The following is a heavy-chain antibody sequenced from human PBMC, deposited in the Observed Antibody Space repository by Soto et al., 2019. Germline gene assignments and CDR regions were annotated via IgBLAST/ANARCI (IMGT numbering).Heavy chain of an antibody. CDR3: ARGKLEPDYLNYYYYYMDV. Sequence: ASVKVSCKASGYTFTSYGISWVRQAPGQGLEWMGWISAYNGNTNYAQKLQGRVTMTTDTSTSTAYMELRSLRSDDTAVYYCARGKLEPDYLNYYYYYMDVWGKGTTVTVSS. D-gene: IGHD1-1*01. CDR2: ISAYNGNT. J-gene: IGHJ6*03. V-gene: IGHV1-18*01. CDR1: GYTFTSYG.